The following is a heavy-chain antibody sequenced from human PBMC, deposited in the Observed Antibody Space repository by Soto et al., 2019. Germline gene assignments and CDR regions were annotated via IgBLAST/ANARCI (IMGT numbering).Heavy chain of an antibody. D-gene: IGHD6-19*01. CDR3: AQTLGLAVAGPGRFDL. V-gene: IGHV1-69*12. CDR2: ITPIFGTA. CDR1: GGTFSNYA. J-gene: IGHJ2*01. Sequence: QVQLVQSGAEVKKPGSSVKVSCKASGGTFSNYAISWVRQAPGQGLEWMGGITPIFGTANYAQKFQGRVTITADESMNTAYMELSRLRTEDTAVYYCAQTLGLAVAGPGRFDLWGRGTLVTVSS.